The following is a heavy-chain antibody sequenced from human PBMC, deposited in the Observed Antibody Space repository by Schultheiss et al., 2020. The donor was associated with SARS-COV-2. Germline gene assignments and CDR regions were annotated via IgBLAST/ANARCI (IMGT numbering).Heavy chain of an antibody. CDR3: ARGFQH. J-gene: IGHJ1*01. V-gene: IGHV4-38-2*01. Sequence: SETLSLTCAVSGYSISSGYYWGWIRQPPGKGLEWIGSIYHSGSTNYNPSLKSRVTISVDTSKNQFSLKLSSVTAADTAVYYCARGFQHWGQGTLVTVSS. CDR1: GYSISSGYY. CDR2: IYHSGST.